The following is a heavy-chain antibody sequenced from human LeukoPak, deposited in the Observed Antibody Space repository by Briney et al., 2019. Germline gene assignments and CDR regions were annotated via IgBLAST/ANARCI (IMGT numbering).Heavy chain of an antibody. D-gene: IGHD3-9*01. CDR3: ARRPGDILTREYYFDY. Sequence: SETLSLTCTVSGGSISNSYYWGWIRQPLGKGLEWIGSIYYSGSTYYNPSRKSRVTISVDTSKNQFSLKLSSVTAADTAVYYCARRPGDILTREYYFDYWGQGTLVTVSS. V-gene: IGHV4-39*01. CDR2: IYYSGST. J-gene: IGHJ4*02. CDR1: GGSISNSYY.